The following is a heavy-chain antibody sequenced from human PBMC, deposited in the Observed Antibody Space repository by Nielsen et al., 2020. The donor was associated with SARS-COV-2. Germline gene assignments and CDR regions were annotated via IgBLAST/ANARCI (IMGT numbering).Heavy chain of an antibody. CDR2: INTNTGNP. Sequence: ASVKVSCKASGYTFTSYYIHWVRQAPGQGLEWMGWINTNTGNPTYAQGFTGRFVFSLDTSVSTAYLQISSLKAEDTAVYYCARSPTYYDFWSGYYPLNWFDPWGQGTLVTVSS. D-gene: IGHD3-3*01. CDR1: GYTFTSYY. CDR3: ARSPTYYDFWSGYYPLNWFDP. V-gene: IGHV7-4-1*02. J-gene: IGHJ5*02.